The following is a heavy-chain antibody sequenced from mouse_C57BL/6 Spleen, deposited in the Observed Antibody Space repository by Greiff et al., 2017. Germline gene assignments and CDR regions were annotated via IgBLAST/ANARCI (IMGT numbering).Heavy chain of an antibody. Sequence: VNVKQSGAELVKPGASVKLSCTASGFNIKDYYMNWVKQRTEQGLEWIGRIDPEDGETKYAAKFQGKATTTADTSSNTASLRRSSLTSVDAAVYSCALEDYDGYFGVWGTGTTVTSS. V-gene: IGHV14-2*01. J-gene: IGHJ1*03. CDR1: GFNIKDYY. D-gene: IGHD2-4*01. CDR2: IDPEDGET. CDR3: ALEDYDGYFGV.